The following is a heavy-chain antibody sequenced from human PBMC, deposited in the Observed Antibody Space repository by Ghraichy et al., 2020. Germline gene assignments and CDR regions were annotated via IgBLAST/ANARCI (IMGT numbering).Heavy chain of an antibody. CDR1: GGSVSSGTYY. CDR2: IYYSGST. V-gene: IGHV4-61*01. D-gene: IGHD2-2*01. J-gene: IGHJ6*03. CDR3: ARDYCSSTSCSNYYMDV. Sequence: SETLSLTCTVSGGSVSSGTYYWSWIRQPPGKGLEWIGYIYYSGSTNYNPSLKSRVTISVDTSKNQFSLKLSSVTAADTAVYYCARDYCSSTSCSNYYMDVWGKGTTVTVSS.